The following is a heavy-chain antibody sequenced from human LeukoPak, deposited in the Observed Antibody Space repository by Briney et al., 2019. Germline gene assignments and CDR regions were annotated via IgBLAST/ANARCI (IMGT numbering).Heavy chain of an antibody. CDR1: GGSINSSSRNSYY. CDR2: IYYSGTT. J-gene: IGHJ4*02. V-gene: IGHV4-39*01. CDR3: ARNAATRRSYFDY. Sequence: PSETLSLTCTVSGGSINSSSRNSYYWGWIRQPPGKGLEWVGGIYYSGTTYYSPSLKSRVTMSVDMSKNQFSLRLSSVTAADTAVYYCARNAATRRSYFDYWGQGTLVTVSS. D-gene: IGHD6-25*01.